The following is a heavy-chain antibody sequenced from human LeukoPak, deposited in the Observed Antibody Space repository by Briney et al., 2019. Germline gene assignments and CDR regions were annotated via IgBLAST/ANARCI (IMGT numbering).Heavy chain of an antibody. V-gene: IGHV1-18*01. Sequence: ASVKVSCKASGYTFTSYGISWVRQAPGQGLEWMGWISAYSGNTNYAQKLQGRVTMTTDTSTSTAYMELRSLRSDDTAVYYCARDLITYYYGSGSYSWGQGTLVTVSS. CDR2: ISAYSGNT. CDR3: ARDLITYYYGSGSYS. J-gene: IGHJ4*02. CDR1: GYTFTSYG. D-gene: IGHD3-10*01.